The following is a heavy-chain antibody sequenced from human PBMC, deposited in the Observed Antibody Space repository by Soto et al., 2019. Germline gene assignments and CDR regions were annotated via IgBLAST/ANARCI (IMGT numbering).Heavy chain of an antibody. Sequence: GGSLRLSCAASGFPFSESAMHWVRQASGKGLEWVGRIRNKDNNYATAYTASVKGRFTISRDDSKNTVYLQMNSLKTDDTAVHYCTSRRDWTAVDPFDYWGLGTLVTVSS. CDR2: IRNKDNNYAT. V-gene: IGHV3-73*01. J-gene: IGHJ4*02. D-gene: IGHD5-18*01. CDR3: TSRRDWTAVDPFDY. CDR1: GFPFSESA.